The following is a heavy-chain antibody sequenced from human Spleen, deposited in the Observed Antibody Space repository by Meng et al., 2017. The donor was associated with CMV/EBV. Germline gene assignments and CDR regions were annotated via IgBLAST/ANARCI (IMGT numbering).Heavy chain of an antibody. J-gene: IGHJ4*02. D-gene: IGHD2-2*02. CDR1: GFTFSSYA. V-gene: IGHV3-23*01. CDR3: ARDLQLLYNTGPFDY. Sequence: LSLTCAASGFTFSSYAMSWVRQAPGKGLEWVSAISGSGGSTYYADSVKGRFTISRDSSKNTLYLQMSSLRLEDTAVYYRARDLQLLYNTGPFDYWGQGTLVTVSS. CDR2: ISGSGGST.